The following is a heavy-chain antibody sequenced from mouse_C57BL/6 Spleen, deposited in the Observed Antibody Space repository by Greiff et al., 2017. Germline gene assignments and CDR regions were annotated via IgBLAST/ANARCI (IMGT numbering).Heavy chain of an antibody. CDR3: ARDRGGYSDYFDY. D-gene: IGHD2-3*01. Sequence: EVKVVESEGGLVQPGSSMKLSCTASGFTFSDYYMAWVRQVPEKGLEWVANINYDGSSTYYLDSLKSRFIISRDNAKNILYLQMSSLKSEDTATYYCARDRGGYSDYFDYWGQGTTLTVSS. V-gene: IGHV5-16*01. CDR1: GFTFSDYY. CDR2: INYDGSST. J-gene: IGHJ2*01.